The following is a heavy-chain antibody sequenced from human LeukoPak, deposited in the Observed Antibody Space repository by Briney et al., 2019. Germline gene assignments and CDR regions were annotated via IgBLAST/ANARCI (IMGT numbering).Heavy chain of an antibody. Sequence: PGGSLRLSCAASGFTFSSYSMNWVRQAPGKGLEWVSYISSSSSTIYYADSVKGRFTISRDNAKNSLYLQMNSLRAEDTAVYYCARYGSGLDYWGQGTLVTVSS. V-gene: IGHV3-48*01. CDR3: ARYGSGLDY. CDR2: ISSSSSTI. J-gene: IGHJ4*02. CDR1: GFTFSSYS. D-gene: IGHD3-10*01.